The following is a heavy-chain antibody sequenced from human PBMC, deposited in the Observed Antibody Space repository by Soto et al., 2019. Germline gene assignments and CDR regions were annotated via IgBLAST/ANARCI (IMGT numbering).Heavy chain of an antibody. J-gene: IGHJ4*02. CDR2: ISWNSGSI. Sequence: EVQLVESGGGSVQPGRSLRLYCVASGFTFESYAMHWVRQVPGKGLEWVSGISWNSGSIGYEDSVKGRFTISRDNAQKSLYLEMNSLRVEDTAFYYCVKDIHEQWLVSHFEYRGQGALVIVSS. CDR1: GFTFESYA. CDR3: VKDIHEQWLVSHFEY. D-gene: IGHD6-19*01. V-gene: IGHV3-9*01.